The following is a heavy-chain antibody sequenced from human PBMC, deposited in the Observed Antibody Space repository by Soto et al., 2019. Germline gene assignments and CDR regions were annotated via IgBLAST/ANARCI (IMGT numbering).Heavy chain of an antibody. J-gene: IGHJ6*02. CDR1: EFTFSVYS. D-gene: IGHD1-26*01. CDR3: TKDRFKIGGGYYHHYDMHV. CDR2: ISSGSSYI. V-gene: IGHV3-21*02. Sequence: DVQLEESGGGLVKPGGSLRLSCVASEFTFSVYSMNWVRQAPGKGLEWVSSISSGSSYIYYADSVKGRFTISRDNDKSSLSVHISSLTVDVTAVYYCTKDRFKIGGGYYHHYDMHVWGQGTTVPVSS.